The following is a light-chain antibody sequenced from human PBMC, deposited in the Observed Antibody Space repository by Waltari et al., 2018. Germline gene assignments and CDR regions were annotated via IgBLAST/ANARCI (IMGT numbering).Light chain of an antibody. V-gene: IGKV1-39*01. CDR3: QQSYDTPRT. CDR1: QYISTY. CDR2: AAS. Sequence: DFQMTQSPSSLSASVGASVTITCRASQYISTYLNWYQQKPGKGPKPLIYAASTLQSGVPSRFSGSGSGTDFTFTISSLQLEDCATYYCQQSYDTPRTFGQGTKVEVK. J-gene: IGKJ1*01.